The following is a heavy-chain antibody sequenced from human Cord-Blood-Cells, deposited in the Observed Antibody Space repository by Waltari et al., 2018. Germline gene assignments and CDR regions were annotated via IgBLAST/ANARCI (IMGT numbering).Heavy chain of an antibody. J-gene: IGHJ4*02. V-gene: IGHV1-3*01. Sequence: QVQLVQSGAEVKKPGASVKVSCKASGYTFTSYAMHWVRQAPGQRLEWMGWIKAGNGNPKYPQKFQGRVPITRDTSASTAYMELSSLRSEDTAVYYCARPYSSSWYFDYWAREPWSPSPQ. CDR1: GYTFTSYA. D-gene: IGHD6-13*01. CDR3: ARPYSSSWYFDY. CDR2: IKAGNGNP.